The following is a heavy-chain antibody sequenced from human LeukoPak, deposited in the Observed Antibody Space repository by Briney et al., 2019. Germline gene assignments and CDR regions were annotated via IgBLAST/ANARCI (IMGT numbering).Heavy chain of an antibody. Sequence: SETLSLTCAVYGGSFSGYYWSWISQPPGKWLEWIGEINHSGRTNYNPSLKSRVTISVDTSKNQFSLKLSSVTAADTAVYYCAREFGHSSSWPLDYWGQGTLVTVSS. CDR2: INHSGRT. J-gene: IGHJ4*02. D-gene: IGHD6-13*01. V-gene: IGHV4-34*01. CDR3: AREFGHSSSWPLDY. CDR1: GGSFSGYY.